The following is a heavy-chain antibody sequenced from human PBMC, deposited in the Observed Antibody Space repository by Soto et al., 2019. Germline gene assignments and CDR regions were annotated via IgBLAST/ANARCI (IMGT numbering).Heavy chain of an antibody. Sequence: QIHLVQSGAEVKKPGASVKVSCKASGYSFPSYGVTWVRQAPGQGLEWRGWVNPYNGNTNYAQKVQGRVTMTTDTSTSTAYMELRSLRSDDTAVYYCARGGGGDYLDYWGQGTLVTVSS. J-gene: IGHJ4*02. V-gene: IGHV1-18*01. CDR3: ARGGGGDYLDY. CDR1: GYSFPSYG. D-gene: IGHD3-16*01. CDR2: VNPYNGNT.